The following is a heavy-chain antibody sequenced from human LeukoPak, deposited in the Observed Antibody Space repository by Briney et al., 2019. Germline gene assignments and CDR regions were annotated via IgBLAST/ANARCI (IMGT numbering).Heavy chain of an antibody. J-gene: IGHJ6*02. V-gene: IGHV3-23*01. CDR2: ISGSGGST. CDR1: GFTFSSYA. CDR3: ARSPTYGLVAYYYYYYGMDV. Sequence: GGSLRLSCAASGFTFSSYAMSWVRQAPGKGLEWVSAISGSGGSTYYADSVKGRFTISRDNSKNTLYLQMNSLRAEDTAVYYCARSPTYGLVAYYYYYYGMDVWGQGTTVTVSS. D-gene: IGHD3-10*01.